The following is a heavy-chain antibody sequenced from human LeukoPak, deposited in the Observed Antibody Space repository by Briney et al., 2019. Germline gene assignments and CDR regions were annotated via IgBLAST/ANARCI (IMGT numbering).Heavy chain of an antibody. CDR3: AKLCGNSSSWYDY. V-gene: IGHV3-23*01. CDR1: GFTFSSYA. CDR2: ISGSGGST. Sequence: GGSLRLSCAASGFTFSSYAISWVRQAPGKGLGWVSAISGSGGSTYYADSVKGRFTISRDNSKNTLYLQMNSLRAEDTAVYYCAKLCGNSSSWYDYWGQGTLVTVSS. D-gene: IGHD6-13*01. J-gene: IGHJ4*02.